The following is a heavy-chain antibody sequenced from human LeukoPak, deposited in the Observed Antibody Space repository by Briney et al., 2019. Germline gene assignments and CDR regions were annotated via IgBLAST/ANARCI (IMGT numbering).Heavy chain of an antibody. CDR2: ISGSGGST. D-gene: IGHD5-12*01. J-gene: IGHJ4*02. V-gene: IGHV3-23*01. CDR1: GFTFSSYA. Sequence: GGSLSLSCAASGFTFSSYAMSWVRQAPGKGLEWVSAISGSGGSTYYADSVKGRFTISRDNSKNTLYLQMNSLRAEDTAVYYCAKGGDSGYDSTMRNWGQGTLVTVSS. CDR3: AKGGDSGYDSTMRN.